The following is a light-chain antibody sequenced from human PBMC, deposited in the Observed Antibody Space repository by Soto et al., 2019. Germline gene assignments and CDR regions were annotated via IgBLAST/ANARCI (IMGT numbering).Light chain of an antibody. CDR1: QSVSSNY. CDR3: QQYSSSPPYT. Sequence: EIVLTQSPGTLSLSPGEGATLSCRASQSVSSNYLAWYQQKPGQAPRLLIFGASNRASDIPDRFSGSGSGTDFTLTISRLEPEDFAVYYCQQYSSSPPYTFGQGTKLEIK. CDR2: GAS. J-gene: IGKJ2*01. V-gene: IGKV3-20*01.